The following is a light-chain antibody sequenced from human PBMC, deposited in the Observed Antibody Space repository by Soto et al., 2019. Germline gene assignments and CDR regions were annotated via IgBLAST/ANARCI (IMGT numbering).Light chain of an antibody. CDR1: QSVSSSY. CDR3: QQYASSSYP. J-gene: IGKJ2*01. V-gene: IGKV3-20*01. Sequence: EIVLTQSPGTLSLSPGDRATLSCRTSQSVSSSYLARYQQKPGQAPRLLIYGAARRATGIADRFSGSGSGTDFTLTISRLEPEDFAVYFCQQYASSSYPFGQGTKLEIK. CDR2: GAA.